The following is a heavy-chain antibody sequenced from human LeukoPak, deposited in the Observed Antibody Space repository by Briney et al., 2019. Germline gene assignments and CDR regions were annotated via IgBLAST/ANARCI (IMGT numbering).Heavy chain of an antibody. D-gene: IGHD5-12*01. J-gene: IGHJ6*02. Sequence: PSETLSLTCSVSGGSISGAYWSWIRQPPGKGLEWIGYIYYSGNTNYNPSLKSRVTISIDTSKNHFSPNLTSVTAADTAVYYCARTGSGRDYYGMDVWGQGTTVTVSS. CDR2: IYYSGNT. V-gene: IGHV4-59*01. CDR1: GGSISGAY. CDR3: ARTGSGRDYYGMDV.